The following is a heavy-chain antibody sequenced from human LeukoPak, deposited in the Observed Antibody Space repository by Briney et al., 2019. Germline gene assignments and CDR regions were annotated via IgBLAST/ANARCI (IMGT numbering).Heavy chain of an antibody. J-gene: IGHJ4*02. Sequence: NPSETLSLTCTVSGGSISSSSYYWGWIRQPPGKGLEWIGSIYYSGSTYYNPSLKSRVTISVDTSKNQFSLKLSSVTAADTAVYYCAAQGGWELHTSSLDYWGQGTLVTVSS. CDR1: GGSISSSSYY. D-gene: IGHD1-26*01. CDR3: AAQGGWELHTSSLDY. CDR2: IYYSGST. V-gene: IGHV4-39*01.